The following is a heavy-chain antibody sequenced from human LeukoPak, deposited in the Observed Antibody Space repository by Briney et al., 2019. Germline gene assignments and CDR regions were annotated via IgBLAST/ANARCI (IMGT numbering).Heavy chain of an antibody. D-gene: IGHD3-10*02. Sequence: GSLRHSCAASGFTFSSHWMGWVRQAPGKGLEWVANIKEDGSAEHYVDSVRGRFTISRDNAKNSLYLQMNSLRAEDTAVYYCARDAGYYVHDLWGQGTLVTVSS. CDR2: IKEDGSAE. CDR1: GFTFSSHW. CDR3: ARDAGYYVHDL. J-gene: IGHJ5*02. V-gene: IGHV3-7*01.